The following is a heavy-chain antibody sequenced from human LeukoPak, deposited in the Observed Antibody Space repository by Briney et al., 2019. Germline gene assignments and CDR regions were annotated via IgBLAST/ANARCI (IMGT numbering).Heavy chain of an antibody. CDR1: GGSISSYY. J-gene: IGHJ4*02. CDR3: AKDDGSGWYQIDY. CDR2: ISGSGGST. V-gene: IGHV3-23*01. Sequence: ETLSLTCTVSGGSISSYYWSWIRQPPGKGLEWVSAISGSGGSTYYADSVKGRFTISRDNSKNTLYLQMNSLRAEDTAVHYCAKDDGSGWYQIDYWGQGTLVTVSS. D-gene: IGHD6-19*01.